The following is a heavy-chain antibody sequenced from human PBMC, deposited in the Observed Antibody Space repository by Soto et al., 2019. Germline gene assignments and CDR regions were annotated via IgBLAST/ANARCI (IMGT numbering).Heavy chain of an antibody. D-gene: IGHD3-16*02. CDR2: ISSSSSYT. V-gene: IGHV3-11*06. CDR3: ARDSGYDYVWGSYRYTNYYYYGMDV. CDR1: GFTFSDYY. J-gene: IGHJ6*02. Sequence: PGGSLRLSCAASGFTFSDYYMSWIRQAPGKGLEWVSYISSSSSYTNYADSVKGRFAISRDNAKNSLYLQMNSLRAEDTAVYYRARDSGYDYVWGSYRYTNYYYYGMDVWGQGTTVTVSS.